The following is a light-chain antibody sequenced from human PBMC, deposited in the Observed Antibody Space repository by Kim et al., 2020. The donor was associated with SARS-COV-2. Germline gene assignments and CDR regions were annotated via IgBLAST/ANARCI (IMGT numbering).Light chain of an antibody. CDR3: QQYVSSPYT. V-gene: IGKV3-20*01. CDR1: QGVSGSY. CDR2: GAS. Sequence: EIVLTQSPGTLSLSPGERATLSCRASQGVSGSYLAWYQQKPGQAPRLLIYGASSRATGFPDRFSGSGSGTDFTLTISRLEPEEFAVYYCQQYVSSPYTFGQGTKLEI. J-gene: IGKJ2*01.